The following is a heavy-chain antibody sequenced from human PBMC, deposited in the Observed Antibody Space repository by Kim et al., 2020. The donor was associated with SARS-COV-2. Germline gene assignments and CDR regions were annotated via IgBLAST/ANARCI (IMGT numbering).Heavy chain of an antibody. CDR2: IYPGDSDT. J-gene: IGHJ5*02. V-gene: IGHV5-51*01. CDR3: ARHLAAAGTGNNWFDP. CDR1: GYSFTSYW. D-gene: IGHD6-13*01. Sequence: GESLKISCKGSGYSFTSYWIGWVRQMPGKGLEWMGIIYPGDSDTRYSPSFQGQVTISADKSISTAYLQWSSLKASDTAMYYCARHLAAAGTGNNWFDPWGQGTLVTVSS.